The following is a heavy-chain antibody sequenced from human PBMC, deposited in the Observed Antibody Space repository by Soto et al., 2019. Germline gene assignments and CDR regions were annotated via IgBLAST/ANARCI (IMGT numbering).Heavy chain of an antibody. J-gene: IGHJ4*02. CDR3: ARDLGGYGDYLDY. D-gene: IGHD4-17*01. CDR1: GFTVSINY. Sequence: QSGGSLRLSCAASGFTVSINYMSWVRQAPGKGLEWVSVIYSGGSTSYADSVKGRFTISRDNSKNTLYLQMNSLRAEDTAVYYCARDLGGYGDYLDYWGQGTLVTVSS. V-gene: IGHV3-66*01. CDR2: IYSGGST.